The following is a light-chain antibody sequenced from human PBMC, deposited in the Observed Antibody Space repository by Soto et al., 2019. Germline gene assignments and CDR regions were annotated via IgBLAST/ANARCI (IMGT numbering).Light chain of an antibody. CDR3: QQFYTPSPT. CDR1: QSVFYRATNKNY. J-gene: IGKJ3*01. CDR2: WSS. Sequence: IVMTQSPDSLAVSLGERATLYCKSSQSVFYRATNKNYLSWYQQKSGQPPSLLISWSSTRESGVPDRFSGSGSGTDFPLTISSLQPEDVADYYCQQFYTPSPTFGPGTKVHI. V-gene: IGKV4-1*01.